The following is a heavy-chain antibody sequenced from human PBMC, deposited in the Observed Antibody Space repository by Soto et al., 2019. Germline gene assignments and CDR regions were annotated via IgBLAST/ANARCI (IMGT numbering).Heavy chain of an antibody. CDR3: ASGTIYHSYGMDV. Sequence: SETLSLTCTVSGGSITTNFWSWIRQPPGKGLEWIGYIYSSGTSNHNPSLQSRAAISVDTSKNQFSLKMSSVTAADTAAYYCASGTIYHSYGMDVWGQGKMVTVSS. J-gene: IGHJ6*02. D-gene: IGHD2-2*01. CDR2: IYSSGTS. CDR1: GGSITTNF. V-gene: IGHV4-59*03.